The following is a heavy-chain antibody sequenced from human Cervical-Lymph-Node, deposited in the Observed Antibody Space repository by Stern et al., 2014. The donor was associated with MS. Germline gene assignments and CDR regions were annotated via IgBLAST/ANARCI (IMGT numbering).Heavy chain of an antibody. Sequence: VQLVESGGGVDQTGRSLTLSCAASGFSLSNSAMHWVRQAPGKGLEWVAVMSFVGGNKKYGDSVKGRFSISRDMANNTLFLQMNSLRLEDTAVYYCMGVGDAMHVWGQGTTVIVSS. V-gene: IGHV3-30*03. CDR2: MSFVGGNK. J-gene: IGHJ6*02. CDR3: MGVGDAMHV. CDR1: GFSLSNSA.